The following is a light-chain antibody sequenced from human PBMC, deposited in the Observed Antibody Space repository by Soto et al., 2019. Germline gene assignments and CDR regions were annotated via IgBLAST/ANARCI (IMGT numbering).Light chain of an antibody. CDR3: QTWGSGIVV. Sequence: VLTQSPSASASLGASVKLTCTLSSGHSNYAIAWHQQQSEKGPRYLMKLNSDGSHSKGDGIPDRFSGSSSGAERYLTISSLQSEHEADYYCQTWGSGIVVFGGGTKLTVL. J-gene: IGLJ2*01. V-gene: IGLV4-69*01. CDR2: LNSDGSH. CDR1: SGHSNYA.